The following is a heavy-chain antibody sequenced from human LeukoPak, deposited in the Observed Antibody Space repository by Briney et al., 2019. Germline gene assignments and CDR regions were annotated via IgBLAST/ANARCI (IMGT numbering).Heavy chain of an antibody. D-gene: IGHD5-24*01. CDR1: GFTYSSYA. Sequence: TGGSLRLSCAASGFTYSSYAMSWVRQAPGKGLEWVSGSGSGGGTYYGDSVKGRFTISRDNSTNRLYLQMNSLRPEDTAVYYCAKGGAATMRDGYNYYYYYMEVWGRGTTVTVSS. CDR3: AKGGAATMRDGYNYYYYYMEV. J-gene: IGHJ6*03. V-gene: IGHV3-23*01. CDR2: SGSGGGT.